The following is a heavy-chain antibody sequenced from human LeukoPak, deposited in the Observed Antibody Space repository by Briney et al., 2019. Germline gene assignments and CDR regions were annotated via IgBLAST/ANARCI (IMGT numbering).Heavy chain of an antibody. D-gene: IGHD2-15*01. V-gene: IGHV1-18*01. CDR1: GYTFTGYY. CDR3: AKQGIVVVVAAKPSYYYYYMDV. J-gene: IGHJ6*03. Sequence: ASVKVSCKASGYTFTGYYMHWVRQAPGQGLEWMGWISAYNGNTNYAQKLQGRVTMTTDTSTSTAYMELRSLRAEDTAVYYCAKQGIVVVVAAKPSYYYYYMDVWGKGTTVTISS. CDR2: ISAYNGNT.